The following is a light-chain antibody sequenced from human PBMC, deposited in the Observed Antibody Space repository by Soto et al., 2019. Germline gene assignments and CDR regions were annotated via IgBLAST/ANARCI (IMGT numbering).Light chain of an antibody. J-gene: IGKJ2*01. CDR2: DAS. Sequence: EIVMTQSPGTLSVSPGERATLSCRASQSISNNLAWFRQKPGQAPRLLIYDASTTATGIPDRFSGSGSGTDFTLTISSLQSEDFAVYYCQQYNDWPPNYTFGQGTNLEIK. CDR1: QSISNN. CDR3: QQYNDWPPNYT. V-gene: IGKV3-15*01.